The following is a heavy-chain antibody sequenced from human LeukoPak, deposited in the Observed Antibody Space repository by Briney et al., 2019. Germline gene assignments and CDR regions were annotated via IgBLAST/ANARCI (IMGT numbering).Heavy chain of an antibody. V-gene: IGHV3-33*01. D-gene: IGHD2-15*01. J-gene: IGHJ4*02. Sequence: PGGSLRLSCAASGFTFSSYGMHWVRQAPGKGLEWVALIWYDGSNKYYADSAKGRFTISRDNSKNTVYLQMNSLRAEDTAVYSCARELSPVVKYSFDSWGQGTQVTVSS. CDR3: ARELSPVVKYSFDS. CDR2: IWYDGSNK. CDR1: GFTFSSYG.